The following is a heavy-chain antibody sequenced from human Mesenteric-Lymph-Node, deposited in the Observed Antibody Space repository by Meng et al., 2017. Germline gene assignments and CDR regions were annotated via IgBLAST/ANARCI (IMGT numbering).Heavy chain of an antibody. CDR2: INHSGST. CDR3: ARGNWRSKGGFDP. J-gene: IGHJ5*02. Sequence: QVQVRQVGEGLLKPSGTLSLTCAVYGGSFRGYYWSWIRQPPGKGLEWIGEINHSGSTNYNPSLKSRVTISVDTSKNQFSLKLSSVTAADTAVYYCARGNWRSKGGFDPWGQGTLVTVSS. D-gene: IGHD3-16*01. CDR1: GGSFRGYY. V-gene: IGHV4-34*01.